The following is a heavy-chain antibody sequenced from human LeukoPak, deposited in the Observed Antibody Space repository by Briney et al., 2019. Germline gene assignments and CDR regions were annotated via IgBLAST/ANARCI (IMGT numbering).Heavy chain of an antibody. J-gene: IGHJ4*02. V-gene: IGHV1-69*05. CDR3: ARDLDWNGDRVYFDY. CDR1: GGTLSSYA. D-gene: IGHD1-1*01. Sequence: SVKVSCKASGGTLSSYAISWVRQAPGQGLEWMGGIIPIFGTANYAQKFQGRVTITTDESTSTAYMELSSLRSEDTAVYYCARDLDWNGDRVYFDYWGQGTLVTVSS. CDR2: IIPIFGTA.